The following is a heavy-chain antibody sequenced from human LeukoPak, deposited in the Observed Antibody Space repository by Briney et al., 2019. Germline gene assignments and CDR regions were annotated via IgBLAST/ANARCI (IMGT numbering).Heavy chain of an antibody. J-gene: IGHJ6*03. CDR2: IYTSGST. CDR1: GGSISSGSYY. V-gene: IGHV4-61*02. CDR3: ARGSHYDFWSGYSPYYYYYMDV. D-gene: IGHD3-3*01. Sequence: SETLSLTCTVSGGSISSGSYYWSWLRQPAGKGLEWIGRIYTSGSTNYNPSLKSRVTISVDTSKNQFSLKLSSVTAADTAVYYCARGSHYDFWSGYSPYYYYYMDVWGKGTTVTVSS.